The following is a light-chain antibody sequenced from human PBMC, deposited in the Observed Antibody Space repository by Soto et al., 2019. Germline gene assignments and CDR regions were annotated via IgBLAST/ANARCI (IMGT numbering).Light chain of an antibody. CDR1: QRLSASD. CDR3: QQYGSSPIIT. CDR2: GVS. Sequence: EIVLTQSPGTLSLSPGQRATLSCRTSQRLSASDIAWYQQKPGQAPRFLMFGVSTSVAGIPDRFSGSGSGSDFTLSISRLEPEDFAVYHCQQYGSSPIITLGQGTRLEMK. V-gene: IGKV3-20*01. J-gene: IGKJ5*01.